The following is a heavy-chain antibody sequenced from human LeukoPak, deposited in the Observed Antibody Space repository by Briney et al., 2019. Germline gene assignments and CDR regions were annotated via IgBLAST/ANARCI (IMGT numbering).Heavy chain of an antibody. D-gene: IGHD3/OR15-3a*01. V-gene: IGHV3-53*01. Sequence: PGGSLRLSCAPSGFTVSSNYMTWVRQAPGKGLEWVSIIYSGGTSYYADSVKGRFTISRDKSKNTVYLQMNSLRAEDTAVYYCARGRDWVEYWGQGTLVTVSS. CDR1: GFTVSSNY. CDR3: ARGRDWVEY. J-gene: IGHJ4*02. CDR2: IYSGGTS.